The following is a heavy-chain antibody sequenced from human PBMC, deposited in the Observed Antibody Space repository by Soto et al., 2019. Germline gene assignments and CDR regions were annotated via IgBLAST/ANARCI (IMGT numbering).Heavy chain of an antibody. V-gene: IGHV4-31*03. Sequence: SETLSLTCTVSGGSITSDGYYWSWLRQRPGKGLEWIGYIYYSGTTYYNPSLKSRVTISVDTSKNQFSLKVSSVTPADTAVYYFARQVASAYAPVFDYWGKGTLVTVSS. D-gene: IGHD5-12*01. CDR3: ARQVASAYAPVFDY. CDR2: IYYSGTT. J-gene: IGHJ4*02. CDR1: GGSITSDGYY.